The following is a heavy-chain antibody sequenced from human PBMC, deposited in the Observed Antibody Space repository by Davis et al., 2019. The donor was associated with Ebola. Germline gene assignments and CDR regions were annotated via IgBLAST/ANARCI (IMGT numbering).Heavy chain of an antibody. D-gene: IGHD6-19*01. Sequence: ASVKVSCKASGYTFTGYYMHWVRQAPGQGLEWMGWINPNSGGTNYAQKFQGWVTMTRDTSISTAYMELSRLRSDDTAVYYCARDGRQWLAWGAFDIWGQGTMVTVSS. CDR3: ARDGRQWLAWGAFDI. V-gene: IGHV1-2*04. J-gene: IGHJ3*02. CDR2: INPNSGGT. CDR1: GYTFTGYY.